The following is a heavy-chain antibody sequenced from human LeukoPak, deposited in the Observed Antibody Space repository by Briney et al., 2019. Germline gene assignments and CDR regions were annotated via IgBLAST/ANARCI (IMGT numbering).Heavy chain of an antibody. Sequence: GGSLRLSCAASGFTFSSYGMNWVRQAPGKGLEWVSSISSSSSYIYYADSVKGRFTISRDNAKNSLYLQMNSLRAEDTAVYYCARASRGVAGFDPWGQGTLVTVSS. CDR2: ISSSSSYI. CDR3: ARASRGVAGFDP. CDR1: GFTFSSYG. D-gene: IGHD3-10*01. J-gene: IGHJ5*02. V-gene: IGHV3-21*01.